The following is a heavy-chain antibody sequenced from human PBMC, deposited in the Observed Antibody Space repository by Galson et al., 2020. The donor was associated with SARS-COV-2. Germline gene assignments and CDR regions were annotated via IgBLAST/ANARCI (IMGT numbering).Heavy chain of an antibody. CDR1: GFTFSSYG. CDR2: IWYDGSNK. V-gene: IGHV3-33*01. CDR3: TRDISGGASDI. D-gene: IGHD1-26*01. J-gene: IGHJ3*02. Sequence: QLGESLKISCAASGFTFSSYGMHWVRQAPGKGLEWVAVIWYDGSNKYYADSVKGRFTISRDNSENIVFLQMNSLRPDDTAVYSCTRDISGGASDIWGQGTMVTVSS.